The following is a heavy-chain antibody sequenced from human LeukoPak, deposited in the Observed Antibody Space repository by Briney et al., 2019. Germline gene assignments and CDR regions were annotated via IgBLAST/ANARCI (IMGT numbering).Heavy chain of an antibody. J-gene: IGHJ5*02. D-gene: IGHD6-13*01. CDR1: GFTFSSYA. CDR3: AKDPQQLVRVNWFDP. CDR2: ISGSGGST. Sequence: GSLRLSCAASGFTFSSYAMSWVRQAPGKGLEWVSAISGSGGSTYYADSVKGRFTISRDNSKNTLYLQMNSLRAEDTAVYYCAKDPQQLVRVNWFDPWGQGTLVTVSS. V-gene: IGHV3-23*01.